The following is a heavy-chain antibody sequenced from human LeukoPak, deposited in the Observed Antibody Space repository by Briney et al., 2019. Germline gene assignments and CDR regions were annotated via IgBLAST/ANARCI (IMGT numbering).Heavy chain of an antibody. CDR3: AEGNYYFDY. J-gene: IGHJ4*02. CDR2: ISYDGSNK. CDR1: GFSFSNHG. V-gene: IGHV3-30*18. Sequence: GGSLRLSCAASGFSFSNHGMHWVRQAPGKGLEWVAVISYDGSNKYYADSVKGRFTISRDNSKNTLYLQMNSLRAEDTAVYYCAEGNYYFDYWGQGTLVTVSS.